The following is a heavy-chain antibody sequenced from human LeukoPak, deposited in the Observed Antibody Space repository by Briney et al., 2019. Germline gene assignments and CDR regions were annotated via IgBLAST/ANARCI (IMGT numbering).Heavy chain of an antibody. D-gene: IGHD3-10*01. CDR2: IYHSGST. CDR1: GYSISSGYY. Sequence: SENLSLTCAVSGYSISSGYYWGWIRQPPGKGLEWIGSIYHSGSTYYNPSLKSRVTISVDTSKNQFSLKLSSVTAADTAVYYCARGTQNRWFGELLYDYWGQGTLVTVSS. V-gene: IGHV4-38-2*01. CDR3: ARGTQNRWFGELLYDY. J-gene: IGHJ4*02.